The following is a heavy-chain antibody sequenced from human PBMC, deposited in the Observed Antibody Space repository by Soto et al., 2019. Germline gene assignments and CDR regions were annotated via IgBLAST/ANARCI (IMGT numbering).Heavy chain of an antibody. J-gene: IGHJ6*02. V-gene: IGHV1-24*01. CDR2: FDPEDDET. Sequence: ASVKVSCKVSGYTLTELSMHWVRQAPGKGLEWMGGFDPEDDETIYAQKFQGRVTMTEDTSTDTAYMELSSLRSEDTAVYYCATLTTVTTILRYYYGMDVWGQGTTVTVSS. CDR3: ATLTTVTTILRYYYGMDV. CDR1: GYTLTELS. D-gene: IGHD4-17*01.